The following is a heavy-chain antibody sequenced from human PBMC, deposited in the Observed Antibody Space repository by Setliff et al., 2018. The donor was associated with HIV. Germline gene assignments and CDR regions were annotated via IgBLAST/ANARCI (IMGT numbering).Heavy chain of an antibody. Sequence: GESLRLSCATSGLTFSNCGMHWVRQAPGKGLEWVASIRSDGSNKYYADSMTGRFTISRDDSKNTLYLQMNSLRAEDTAVYYCAKDKGQKYADYWGQGTVVTVSS. CDR1: GLTFSNCG. CDR2: IRSDGSNK. CDR3: AKDKGQKYADY. J-gene: IGHJ4*02. V-gene: IGHV3-30*02. D-gene: IGHD3-10*01.